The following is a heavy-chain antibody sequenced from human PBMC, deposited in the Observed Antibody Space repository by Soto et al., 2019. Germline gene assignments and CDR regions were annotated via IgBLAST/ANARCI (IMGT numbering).Heavy chain of an antibody. V-gene: IGHV4-39*02. CDR3: ARDWFGELPNNWFDP. J-gene: IGHJ5*02. Sequence: QLQLQESGPGLVKPSETLSLTCTVSGGSISSSSYYWGWIRQPPGKGLEWIRSIYYSGSTYYNPSLKSRVTISVDTSKNQFSLKLSSVTAADTAVYYCARDWFGELPNNWFDPWGQGTLVTVSS. D-gene: IGHD3-10*01. CDR2: IYYSGST. CDR1: GGSISSSSYY.